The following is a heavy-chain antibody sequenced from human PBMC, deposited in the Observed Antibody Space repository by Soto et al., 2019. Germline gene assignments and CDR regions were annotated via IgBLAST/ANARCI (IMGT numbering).Heavy chain of an antibody. CDR3: AKDREHLYSSGPSVYYGMDV. D-gene: IGHD6-19*01. CDR1: GFTFSSYG. J-gene: IGHJ6*02. CDR2: ISYDGSNK. Sequence: GGSLRLSCAASGFTFSSYGMHWVRQAPGKGLEWVAVISYDGSNKYYADSVKGRFTISRDNSKNTLYLQMNSLRAEDTAVYYCAKDREHLYSSGPSVYYGMDVWGQGTTVTVSS. V-gene: IGHV3-30*18.